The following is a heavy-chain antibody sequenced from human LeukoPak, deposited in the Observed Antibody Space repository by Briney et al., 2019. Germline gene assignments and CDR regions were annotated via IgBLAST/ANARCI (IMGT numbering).Heavy chain of an antibody. V-gene: IGHV4-59*01. CDR2: IYYSGST. J-gene: IGHJ4*02. Sequence: SETLSLTCTVSGGSISSYYWSWIRQPPGKGLEWIGYIYYSGSTNYNPSLKSRVTISVDTPKNQFSLKLSSVTAADTAVYYCARGYSSSWYVGWGQGTLVTVSS. D-gene: IGHD6-13*01. CDR3: ARGYSSSWYVG. CDR1: GGSISSYY.